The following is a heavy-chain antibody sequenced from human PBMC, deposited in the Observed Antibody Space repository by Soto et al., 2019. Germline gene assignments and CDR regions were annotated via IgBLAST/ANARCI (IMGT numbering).Heavy chain of an antibody. CDR2: ISYDGNNK. Sequence: QVQLVESGGGVVQPGGSLRLSCAASEFTFSNYAMHWVRQPPGKGLQWLAVISYDGNNKYYADSVEGRFTISRDNSKNTVYLQMNSLRLEDTAVYYCARGPSYSDSYFDYWGQGTLVTFSS. V-gene: IGHV3-30*03. CDR1: EFTFSNYA. D-gene: IGHD4-17*01. J-gene: IGHJ4*02. CDR3: ARGPSYSDSYFDY.